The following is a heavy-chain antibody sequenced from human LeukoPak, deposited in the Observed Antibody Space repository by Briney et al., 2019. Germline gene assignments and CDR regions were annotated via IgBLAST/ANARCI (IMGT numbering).Heavy chain of an antibody. CDR2: INHSGST. Sequence: SETLSLTCAVYGGSFSGYYWSWIRQPPGKGLEWIGEINHSGSTNYNPSLKSQVTISVETSKNQFSLKLSSVTAADTAVYYCARGLGGYAFNWFDPWGQGTLVTVSS. CDR3: ARGLGGYAFNWFDP. CDR1: GGSFSGYY. V-gene: IGHV4-34*01. D-gene: IGHD2-2*01. J-gene: IGHJ5*02.